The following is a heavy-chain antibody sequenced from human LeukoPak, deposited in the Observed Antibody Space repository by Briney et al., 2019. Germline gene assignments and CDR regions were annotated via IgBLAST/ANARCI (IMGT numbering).Heavy chain of an antibody. V-gene: IGHV1-18*01. CDR2: ISGSNGNT. D-gene: IGHD3-22*01. J-gene: IGHJ4*02. Sequence: ASVKVSCKASGYTFTRYGMSWVRQAPGQGLEWMGWISGSNGNTNYAQKFQGRVSMTTDTSTSTAYMELRSLKSDDTAVYYCARGSTARYYYDSSGYYRGAVDYWGQGTLVTLSS. CDR1: GYTFTRYG. CDR3: ARGSTARYYYDSSGYYRGAVDY.